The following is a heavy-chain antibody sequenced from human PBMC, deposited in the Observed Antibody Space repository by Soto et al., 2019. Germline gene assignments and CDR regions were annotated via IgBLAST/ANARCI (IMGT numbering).Heavy chain of an antibody. J-gene: IGHJ4*02. V-gene: IGHV1-3*01. Sequence: ASVKVSCKASRYSFTTYALHWVRQAPGQRLEWMGWINAGNGDTKYSEKFQGRVTITRGTSANTAYMELSSLRSEGTSVYYCARDPGTGAALRAYHFDYWGQGTLVTVSS. D-gene: IGHD7-27*01. CDR2: INAGNGDT. CDR1: RYSFTTYA. CDR3: ARDPGTGAALRAYHFDY.